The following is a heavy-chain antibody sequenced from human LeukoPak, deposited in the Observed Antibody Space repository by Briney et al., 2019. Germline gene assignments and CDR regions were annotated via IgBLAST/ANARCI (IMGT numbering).Heavy chain of an antibody. CDR1: GFTFTSYW. J-gene: IGHJ5*02. Sequence: GGSLRLSCAASGFTFTSYWMNWARQAPRKGLEWVALINPDGSQTNYVDSVKGRFTISRDNAENSLYLQMNSLRAEDTAVYYCARDLGYGALDPWGQGTLVTVSS. CDR3: ARDLGYGALDP. D-gene: IGHD4-17*01. V-gene: IGHV3-7*01. CDR2: INPDGSQT.